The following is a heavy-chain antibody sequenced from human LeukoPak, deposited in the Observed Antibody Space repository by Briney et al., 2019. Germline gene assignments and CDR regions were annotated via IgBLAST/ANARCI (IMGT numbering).Heavy chain of an antibody. J-gene: IGHJ4*02. V-gene: IGHV3-30*18. Sequence: PGRSLRLSCAASGFTFSSYVMHWVRQATGKGLEWVAVISYDGSNKYYADSVKGRFTISRDNSKNTLYLQMNSLRAEDTAVYYCAKAGVVVVTLYYFDYWGQGTLVTVSS. CDR1: GFTFSSYV. D-gene: IGHD3-22*01. CDR3: AKAGVVVVTLYYFDY. CDR2: ISYDGSNK.